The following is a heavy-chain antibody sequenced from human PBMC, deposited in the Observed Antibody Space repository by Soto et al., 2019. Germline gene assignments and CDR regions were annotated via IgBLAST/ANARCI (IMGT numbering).Heavy chain of an antibody. CDR3: ARPAYYYGMDV. Sequence: SETLSLTCTVSGGSISSSSYYWGWIRQPPGKGLEWIGSIYYSGSTYYNPSLKSRVTISVDTSKNQFSLKLSSVTAADTAVYYCARPAYYYGMDVWGQGTTVT. CDR1: GGSISSSSYY. V-gene: IGHV4-39*01. J-gene: IGHJ6*02. CDR2: IYYSGST.